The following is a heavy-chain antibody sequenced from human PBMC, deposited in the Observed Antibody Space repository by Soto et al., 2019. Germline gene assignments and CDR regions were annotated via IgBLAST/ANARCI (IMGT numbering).Heavy chain of an antibody. CDR3: TLHIVVVTSVHNYFNY. CDR1: GVTFANAW. J-gene: IGHJ4*02. V-gene: IGHV3-15*01. CDR2: IKSKTDGEAT. D-gene: IGHD2-21*02. Sequence: GGSPSLSCSASGVTFANAWMSWVRQAPGKGLEWVGRIKSKTDGEATDYAAPVKGRLTISRDDSRNTMYLQMNRLQIEDTAVYYCTLHIVVVTSVHNYFNYWGQGTLVTVSS.